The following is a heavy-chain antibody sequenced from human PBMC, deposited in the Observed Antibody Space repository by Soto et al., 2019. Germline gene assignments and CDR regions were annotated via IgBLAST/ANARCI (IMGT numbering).Heavy chain of an antibody. Sequence: PSETLSLTCAVSGYSISSGYYWGWIRQPPGKGLEWIGSIYHSGSTYYNPSLKSRVTISVDTSKNQFSLKLSSVTAADTAVYYCAGSIAVAGSGCWGQGTLVTV. J-gene: IGHJ4*02. CDR3: AGSIAVAGSGC. D-gene: IGHD6-19*01. V-gene: IGHV4-38-2*01. CDR2: IYHSGST. CDR1: GYSISSGYY.